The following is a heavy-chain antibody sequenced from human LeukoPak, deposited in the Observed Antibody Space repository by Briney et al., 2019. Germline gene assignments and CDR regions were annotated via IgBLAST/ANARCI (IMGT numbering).Heavy chain of an antibody. Sequence: GASVKVSCKTSGYTFSEYYLHWVRQAPGQGLEWMGWINPKSGGTNYAQKFQGRVTMTGDTSISMAYMELSSLRSDDTAVYYCARGPPGGIRFLEWKPPLASWGQGTLVTASP. D-gene: IGHD3-3*01. CDR2: INPKSGGT. CDR1: GYTFSEYY. J-gene: IGHJ4*02. CDR3: ARGPPGGIRFLEWKPPLAS. V-gene: IGHV1-2*02.